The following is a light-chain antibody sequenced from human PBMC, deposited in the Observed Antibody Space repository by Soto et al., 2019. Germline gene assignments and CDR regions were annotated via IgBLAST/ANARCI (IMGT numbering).Light chain of an antibody. CDR2: DAS. Sequence: EIVLTQSPVTLSLSPGERATLSCRASQSVGSYFAWYQQKPGQAPRLLIYDASSRATGIPARFRGSGSGTEFTLTISRLEPGDFAGYYSQQPCHLPSPFGGGTRVEIK. CDR1: QSVGSY. V-gene: IGKV3-11*01. J-gene: IGKJ4*01. CDR3: QQPCHLPSP.